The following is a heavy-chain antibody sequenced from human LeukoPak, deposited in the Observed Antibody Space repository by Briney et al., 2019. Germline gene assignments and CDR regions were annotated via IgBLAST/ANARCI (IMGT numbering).Heavy chain of an antibody. D-gene: IGHD6-19*01. CDR2: IYTSRST. CDR1: GGSISSGSYY. CDR3: ARAGYSSGWYGDY. J-gene: IGHJ4*02. Sequence: PSQTLSLTCTVSGGSISSGSYYWSWIPQPAGKGLEWIGRIYTSRSTNYNPSLKSRVTISVDTSKNQFSLKLSSVTAADTAVYYCARAGYSSGWYGDYWGQGTLVTVSS. V-gene: IGHV4-61*02.